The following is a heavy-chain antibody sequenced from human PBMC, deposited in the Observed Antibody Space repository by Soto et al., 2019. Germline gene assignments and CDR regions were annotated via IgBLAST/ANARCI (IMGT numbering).Heavy chain of an antibody. CDR2: IYYSGST. J-gene: IGHJ5*02. D-gene: IGHD2-2*01. CDR1: GGSISSSSYY. V-gene: IGHV4-39*01. CDR3: ARQRIVVVPAAMVNWLDP. Sequence: SETLSLTCTVSGGSISSSSYYWGWIRQPPGKGLEWIGSIYYSGSTYYNPSLKSRVTISVDTSKNQFSLKLSSVTAADTAVYYCARQRIVVVPAAMVNWLDPWGQGTIVTVSS.